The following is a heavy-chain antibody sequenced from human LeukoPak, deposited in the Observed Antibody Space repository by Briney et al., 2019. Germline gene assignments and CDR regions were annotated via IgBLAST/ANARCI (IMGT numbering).Heavy chain of an antibody. D-gene: IGHD3-3*01. CDR3: AREPYYDFWSGYYFYFDY. J-gene: IGHJ4*02. CDR1: GDSVSSNSAA. Sequence: SQTLSLTCAISGDSVSSNSAAWNWIRQSPSRGLEWLGRTYYKSKWYNDYALSVKSRITINPDTSKNQFSLQLNSVTPEDTAVYYCAREPYYDFWSGYYFYFDYWGQGTLVTVSS. V-gene: IGHV6-1*01. CDR2: TYYKSKWYN.